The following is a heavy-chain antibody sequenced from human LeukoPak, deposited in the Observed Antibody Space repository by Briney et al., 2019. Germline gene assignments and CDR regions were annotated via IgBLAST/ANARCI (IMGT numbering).Heavy chain of an antibody. CDR3: ASGGMGARKYYSDPFHY. CDR1: GFTFSDYY. V-gene: IGHV3-53*01. Sequence: GGSLRLSCAVSGFTFSDYYMSWIRQAPGKGLEWVSIIYSGGSTYYADSVRGRFTISRDSSKNTVCLQMNSLRAEDTAVYYCASGGMGARKYYSDPFHYWGQGTLVTVSS. CDR2: IYSGGST. J-gene: IGHJ4*02. D-gene: IGHD3-10*01.